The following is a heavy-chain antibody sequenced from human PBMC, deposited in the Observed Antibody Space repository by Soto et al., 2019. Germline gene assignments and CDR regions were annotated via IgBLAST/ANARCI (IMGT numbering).Heavy chain of an antibody. CDR1: GFTFSSYA. V-gene: IGHV3-33*01. D-gene: IGHD2-21*01. Sequence: QVQLVESGGGVVQPGRSLRLSCAASGFTFSSYAMHWVRQAPGKGLEWVAVIWYDGSNKYYADSVKGRFIISRDNSKNTLYLQRNSLRAEDTAVYYCARDKLLGSTVGYYFDYWGQGTLVTVSS. CDR3: ARDKLLGSTVGYYFDY. CDR2: IWYDGSNK. J-gene: IGHJ4*02.